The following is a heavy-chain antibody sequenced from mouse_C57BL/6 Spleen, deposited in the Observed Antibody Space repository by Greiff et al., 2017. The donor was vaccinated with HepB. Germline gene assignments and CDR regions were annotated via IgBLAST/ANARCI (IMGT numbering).Heavy chain of an antibody. J-gene: IGHJ2*01. CDR2: IYPRSGNT. V-gene: IGHV1-81*01. Sequence: QVQLKESGAELARPGASVKLSCKASGYTFTSYGISWVKQRTGQGLEWIGEIYPRSGNTYYNEKFKGKATLTADKSSSTAYMELRSLTSDDSAVYFCARDGNRDYWGQGTTLTVSS. CDR3: ARDGNRDY. CDR1: GYTFTSYG. D-gene: IGHD2-1*01.